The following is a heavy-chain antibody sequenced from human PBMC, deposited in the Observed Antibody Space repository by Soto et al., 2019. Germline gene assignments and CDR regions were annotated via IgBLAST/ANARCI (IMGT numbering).Heavy chain of an antibody. V-gene: IGHV6-1*01. D-gene: IGHD3-16*02. CDR3: ARDPVMITFGGVIVNPFDI. Sequence: PSQTLSLTCAISGDSVSSNSAAWNWIRQSPSRGLEWLGRTYYRSKWYNDYAVSVKSRITINPDTSKSQFSLQLNSVTPEDTAVYYCARDPVMITFGGVIVNPFDIWGQGTMVTVSS. J-gene: IGHJ3*02. CDR1: GDSVSSNSAA. CDR2: TYYRSKWYN.